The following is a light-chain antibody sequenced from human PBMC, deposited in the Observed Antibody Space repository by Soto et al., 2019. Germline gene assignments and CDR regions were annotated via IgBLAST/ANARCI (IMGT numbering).Light chain of an antibody. Sequence: EIVLTQSPATLSLSPGERATLSCRASQSINRHLAWYRQKPGQAPRLLIYDASNRATGIPARFSGSGSGTEFTLTISSLQSEDFAIYYCQQYSHWPPLTFGGGTKVEIK. V-gene: IGKV3-11*01. J-gene: IGKJ4*01. CDR2: DAS. CDR1: QSINRH. CDR3: QQYSHWPPLT.